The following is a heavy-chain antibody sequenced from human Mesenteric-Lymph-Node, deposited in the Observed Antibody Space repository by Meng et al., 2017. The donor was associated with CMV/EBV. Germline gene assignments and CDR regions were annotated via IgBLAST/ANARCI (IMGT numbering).Heavy chain of an antibody. CDR3: ARLGDPFDY. V-gene: IGHV4-39*01. D-gene: IGHD2-21*02. CDR2: IYYSGST. CDR1: GASFSSGVYS. J-gene: IGHJ4*02. Sequence: LPSTVPGASFSSGVYSWGWIRPPPGRGLGWIGSIYYSGSTYYNPSLKGRVTISVDTSKNQFSLKLSSVTAADTAVYYCARLGDPFDYWGQGTLVTVSS.